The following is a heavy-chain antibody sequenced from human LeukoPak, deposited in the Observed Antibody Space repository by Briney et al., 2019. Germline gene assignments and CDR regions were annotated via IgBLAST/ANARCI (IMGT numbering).Heavy chain of an antibody. CDR1: GGSFSGYY. V-gene: IGHV4-34*01. CDR3: ARISFLFLEWLPDDAFDI. CDR2: INHSGST. D-gene: IGHD3-3*01. Sequence: SETLSLTCAVYGGSFSGYYWSWIRQPPGKGLEWIGEINHSGSTNYNPSLKSRVTISVDTSKNQFSLKLSSVTAADTAVYYCARISFLFLEWLPDDAFDIWGQGTMVTVSS. J-gene: IGHJ3*02.